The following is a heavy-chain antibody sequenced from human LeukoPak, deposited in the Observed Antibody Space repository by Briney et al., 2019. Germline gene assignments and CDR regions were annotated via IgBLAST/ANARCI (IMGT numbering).Heavy chain of an antibody. J-gene: IGHJ4*02. D-gene: IGHD3-10*01. Sequence: SETLSLTCAVYGGSFSGYYWSWIRQPPGKGLEWIGEINHSGSTNYNPSLKSRVTISVDTSKNRFSLKLSSVTAADTAVYYCARGPGDLLLWFGPFDYWGQGTLVTVSS. V-gene: IGHV4-34*01. CDR3: ARGPGDLLLWFGPFDY. CDR2: INHSGST. CDR1: GGSFSGYY.